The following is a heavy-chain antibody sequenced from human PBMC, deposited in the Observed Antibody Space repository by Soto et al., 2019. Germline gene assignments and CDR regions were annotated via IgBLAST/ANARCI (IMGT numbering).Heavy chain of an antibody. Sequence: SETLSLTCTVAGGSIGAYYWSWIRQPPGKGLEWIGYIYYRGNTDYNPSLKSRVTISLDTPKNQFSLKLSSVTAADTAVYYCARHPGYYDILTGYTTYYFDYWGQGILVTVSS. CDR2: IYYRGNT. V-gene: IGHV4-59*08. D-gene: IGHD3-9*01. CDR3: ARHPGYYDILTGYTTYYFDY. CDR1: GGSIGAYY. J-gene: IGHJ4*02.